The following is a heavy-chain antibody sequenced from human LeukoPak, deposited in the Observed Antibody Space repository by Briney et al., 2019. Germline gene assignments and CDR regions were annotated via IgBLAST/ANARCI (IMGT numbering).Heavy chain of an antibody. D-gene: IGHD1-26*01. V-gene: IGHV1-18*01. Sequence: ASVKVSCKASGYAFTSFGISWVRQAPGQGLEWMGWISAYNGNTNYAQKFQGRVTMTTDTSTSTVYMELSSLRSEDTAVYYCAREGSGSYGYWGQGTLVTVSS. CDR3: AREGSGSYGY. CDR2: ISAYNGNT. J-gene: IGHJ4*02. CDR1: GYAFTSFG.